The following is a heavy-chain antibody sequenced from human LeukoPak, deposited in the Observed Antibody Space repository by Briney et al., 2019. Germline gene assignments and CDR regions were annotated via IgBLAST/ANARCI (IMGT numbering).Heavy chain of an antibody. V-gene: IGHV1-2*02. Sequence: ASVKVSCKTSGYTFTASYMHWVRQAPGQGLEWMGWINPNSGETNYAPKFQGRVTMTRDTSTSTAYMEVTRLTSDDTAIYFCARVLGSRVDPWGQGTLVTVSS. J-gene: IGHJ5*02. CDR1: GYTFTASY. CDR3: ARVLGSRVDP. CDR2: INPNSGET.